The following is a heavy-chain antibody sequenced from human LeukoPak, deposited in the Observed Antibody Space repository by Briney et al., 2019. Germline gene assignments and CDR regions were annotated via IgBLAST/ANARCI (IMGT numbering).Heavy chain of an antibody. CDR2: INTNTGNP. V-gene: IGHV7-4-1*02. Sequence: ASVKVSCKASGYTFTSYAMNWVRQAPGQGLEWMGWINTNTGNPTYAQGFTGRFVFSLDTSVSTAYLQISSLKAEDTAVYYCARGSYYGSGSYYKEADNWFDPWGRGTLVTVSS. J-gene: IGHJ5*02. D-gene: IGHD3-10*01. CDR1: GYTFTSYA. CDR3: ARGSYYGSGSYYKEADNWFDP.